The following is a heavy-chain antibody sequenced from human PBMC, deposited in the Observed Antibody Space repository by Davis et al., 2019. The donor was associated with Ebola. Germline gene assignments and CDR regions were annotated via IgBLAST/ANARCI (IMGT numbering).Heavy chain of an antibody. CDR1: GFTFSGSA. Sequence: GESLKISCAASGFTFSGSAMHWVRQASGKGLEWVGRIRSKANSYATAYAASVKGRFTISRDDSKNTAYLQMNSLKTEDTAVYYCSGSYRTFDYWGQGTLVTVSS. CDR2: IRSKANSYAT. D-gene: IGHD1-26*01. CDR3: SGSYRTFDY. J-gene: IGHJ4*02. V-gene: IGHV3-73*01.